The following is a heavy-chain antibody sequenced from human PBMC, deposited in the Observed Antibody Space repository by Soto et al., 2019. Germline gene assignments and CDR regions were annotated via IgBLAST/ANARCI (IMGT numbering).Heavy chain of an antibody. J-gene: IGHJ5*02. CDR1: GFTFSSYA. D-gene: IGHD3-3*01. V-gene: IGHV3-23*01. CDR2: ISGSGGST. Sequence: LRLSCAASGFTFSSYAMSWVRQAPGKGLEWVSAISGSGGSTYYADSVKGRFTISRDNSKNTLYLQMNSLRAEDTAVYYCAKVEYDFWSGPSMYNWFDPWGQGTLVTVSS. CDR3: AKVEYDFWSGPSMYNWFDP.